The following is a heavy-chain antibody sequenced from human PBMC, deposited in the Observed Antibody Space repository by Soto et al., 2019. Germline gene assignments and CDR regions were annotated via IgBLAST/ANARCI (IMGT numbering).Heavy chain of an antibody. Sequence: SETLSLTCTVSGGSISSYYWSWIRQPPGKGLEWIGYIYYSGSTNYSPSLKSRVTISVDTSKNQFSLKLSSVTAADTAVYYCARDQGRGDFWSGYSYNWFDPWGQGTLVTVSS. CDR2: IYYSGST. CDR3: ARDQGRGDFWSGYSYNWFDP. D-gene: IGHD3-3*01. V-gene: IGHV4-59*01. CDR1: GGSISSYY. J-gene: IGHJ5*02.